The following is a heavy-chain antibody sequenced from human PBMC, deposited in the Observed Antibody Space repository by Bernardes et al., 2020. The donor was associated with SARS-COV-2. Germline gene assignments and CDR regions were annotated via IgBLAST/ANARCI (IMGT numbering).Heavy chain of an antibody. Sequence: GGSLRLSCAASGFTFSDYYMSWIRQAPGKGLEWVSYISSSGSTIYYADSVKGRFTISRDNAKNSLYLQMNSLRAEDTAVYYCARGSLFYHNDEAPFHYWGQGTLVTVSS. CDR1: GFTFSDYY. CDR3: ARGSLFYHNDEAPFHY. CDR2: ISSSGSTI. V-gene: IGHV3-11*01. J-gene: IGHJ4*02. D-gene: IGHD2-8*01.